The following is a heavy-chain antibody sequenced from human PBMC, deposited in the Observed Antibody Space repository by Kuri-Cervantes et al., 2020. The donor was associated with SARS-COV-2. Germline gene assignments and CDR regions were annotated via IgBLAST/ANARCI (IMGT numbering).Heavy chain of an antibody. Sequence: SETLSLTCTVSGGSVSSGSYYWSWIRQPPGKGLEWIGYIYYSGSTNYNPSLKSRVTISVDTSKNQFSLKLSSVTAADTAVYYCARIIVVVPAASSPLARFDYWGQGTLVTVSS. V-gene: IGHV4-61*01. CDR3: ARIIVVVPAASSPLARFDY. CDR2: IYYSGST. J-gene: IGHJ4*02. CDR1: GGSVSSGSYY. D-gene: IGHD2-2*01.